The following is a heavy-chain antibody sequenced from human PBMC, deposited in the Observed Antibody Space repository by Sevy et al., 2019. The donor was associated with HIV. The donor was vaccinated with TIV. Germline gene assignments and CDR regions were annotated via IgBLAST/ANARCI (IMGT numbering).Heavy chain of an antibody. V-gene: IGHV3-21*01. J-gene: IGHJ4*02. D-gene: IGHD3-10*01. CDR1: GFTFSSYS. Sequence: GGSLRLSCAASGFTFSSYSMNWVRQAPGKGLERVSSISSSSSYIYYADSVKGRFTISRDNAKNSLYLQMNSLRAEDTAVYYCARGPLAGSGRHGYFDYWRQGTLVTVSS. CDR2: ISSSSSYI. CDR3: ARGPLAGSGRHGYFDY.